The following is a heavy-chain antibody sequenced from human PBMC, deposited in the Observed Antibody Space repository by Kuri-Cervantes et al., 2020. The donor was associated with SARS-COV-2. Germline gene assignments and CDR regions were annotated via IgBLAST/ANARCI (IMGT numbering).Heavy chain of an antibody. V-gene: IGHV1-2*02. J-gene: IGHJ4*02. CDR1: GYTFTGYY. CDR3: ARAAEDSSGYYYGVYDY. CDR2: INPNSGGT. Sequence: ASVKVSCKASGYTFTGYYMHWVRQAPGQGLEWMGWINPNSGGTNYAQKFQGRVTMTRDTSISTAYMELSRLGSDDTAVYYCARAAEDSSGYYYGVYDYWGQGTLVTVSS. D-gene: IGHD3-22*01.